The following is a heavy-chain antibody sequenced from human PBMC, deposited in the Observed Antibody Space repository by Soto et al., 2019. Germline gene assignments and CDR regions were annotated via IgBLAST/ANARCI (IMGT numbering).Heavy chain of an antibody. Sequence: GGSLRLSCEASGFTFRNYGMHWVRQTPVKGLEWVAGIQYDGSKKYYAESVKGRFTISRDNSKNTLYLEIDSLRAEDTAVYYCAKDLEVVGANRWGYDSWGQGTLVTVSS. CDR3: AKDLEVVGANRWGYDS. CDR1: GFTFRNYG. J-gene: IGHJ5*01. CDR2: IQYDGSKK. V-gene: IGHV3-30*02. D-gene: IGHD1-26*01.